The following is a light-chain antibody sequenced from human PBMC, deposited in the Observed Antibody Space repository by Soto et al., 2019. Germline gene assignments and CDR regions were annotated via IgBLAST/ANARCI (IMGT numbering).Light chain of an antibody. CDR1: SGSIASNY. Sequence: NFMLTQPHSVSESPGKTVTISCTGSSGSIASNYVQWFQQRPGSAPTTVIYEDNKRPSGVPDRFSGSIDSSSNSASLTISGLKNEEEADYYCQSYGDNNQVFGGGTKLTVL. J-gene: IGLJ3*02. CDR2: EDN. V-gene: IGLV6-57*02. CDR3: QSYGDNNQV.